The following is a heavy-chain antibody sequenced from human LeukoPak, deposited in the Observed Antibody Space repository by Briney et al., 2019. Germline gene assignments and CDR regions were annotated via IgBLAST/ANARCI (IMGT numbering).Heavy chain of an antibody. CDR2: KSYSGST. D-gene: IGHD5-18*01. CDR3: ARVAVDTAMVPSIDY. J-gene: IGHJ4*02. Sequence: SETLSLTCSVSGGSISNVNYYWGWIRQPPGKGLEWIGSKSYSGSTHDNPSLKSRVTISVDTSKNQSSLKLSSVTAADTAVYYCARVAVDTAMVPSIDYWGQGTLVTVSS. CDR1: GGSISNVNYY. V-gene: IGHV4-39*07.